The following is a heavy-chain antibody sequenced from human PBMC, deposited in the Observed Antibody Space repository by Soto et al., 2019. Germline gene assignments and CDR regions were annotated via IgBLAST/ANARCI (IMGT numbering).Heavy chain of an antibody. CDR3: ATDLVVVPAASKVGPFDY. D-gene: IGHD2-2*01. CDR1: GYTLTELS. CDR2: FDPEDGET. V-gene: IGHV1-24*01. Sequence: ASVKVSCKVPGYTLTELSMHWVRQAPGKGLEWMGGFDPEDGETIYAQKFQGRVTMTEDTSTDTAYMELSSLRSEDTAVYYCATDLVVVPAASKVGPFDYWGQGTLVTVSS. J-gene: IGHJ4*02.